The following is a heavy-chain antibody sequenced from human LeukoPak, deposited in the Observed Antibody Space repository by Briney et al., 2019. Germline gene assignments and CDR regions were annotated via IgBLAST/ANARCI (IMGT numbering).Heavy chain of an antibody. CDR3: ARDKRGTGIDY. Sequence: GGSLRLSCAASGFTVSSNYMSWVRQAPGKGLEWVSVIYSGGSTYYADSVKGRFTISRDNSKNTLYLQMNSLRAEDTAVYYCARDKRGTGIDYWGQGTLVTVSS. CDR2: IYSGGST. D-gene: IGHD2-8*02. CDR1: GFTVSSNY. J-gene: IGHJ4*02. V-gene: IGHV3-53*01.